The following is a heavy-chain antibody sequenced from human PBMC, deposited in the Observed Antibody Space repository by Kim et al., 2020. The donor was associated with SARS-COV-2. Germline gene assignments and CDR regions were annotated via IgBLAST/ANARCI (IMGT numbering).Heavy chain of an antibody. Sequence: ASVKVSCKASGYTFTSYYMHWVRQAPGQGLEWMGIINPSGGSTSYAQKFQGRVTMTRDTSTSTVYMEPSSLRSEDTAVYYCARGGGECSSCWFGSNGYYYYGMVVCGQGTTVTVSS. CDR1: GYTFTSYY. D-gene: IGHD6-13*01. V-gene: IGHV1-46*01. CDR2: INPSGGST. J-gene: IGHJ6*02. CDR3: ARGGGECSSCWFGSNGYYYYGMVV.